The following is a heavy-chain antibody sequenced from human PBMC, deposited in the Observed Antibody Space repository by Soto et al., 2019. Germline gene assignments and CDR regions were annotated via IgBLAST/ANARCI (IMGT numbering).Heavy chain of an antibody. CDR2: INAANGDT. CDR3: VRRHVSTTGIDLFDP. J-gene: IGHJ5*02. V-gene: IGHV1-3*01. Sequence: ASVKVSCKASGYTFTSYGIHWVRQAPGQRLEWMGWINAANGDTKYSPKFQGRVTITRDTSASTAYMELSSLRSGDAAVYYCVRRHVSTTGIDLFDPWGQGTLVTVSS. D-gene: IGHD1-1*01. CDR1: GYTFTSYG.